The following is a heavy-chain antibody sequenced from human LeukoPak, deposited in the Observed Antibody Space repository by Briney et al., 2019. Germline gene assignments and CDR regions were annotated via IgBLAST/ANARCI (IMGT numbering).Heavy chain of an antibody. CDR1: GFTVSSNY. J-gene: IGHJ4*02. V-gene: IGHV3-66*01. D-gene: IGHD6-19*01. CDR3: ARDQMGPYSSGWYQY. CDR2: IYSGGST. Sequence: GGSLRLSCAASGFTVSSNYMSWVRQAPGKGLEWVSAIYSGGSTYYADSVKGRFTISRDNSKNTLYLQMNSLRAEDTAVYYCARDQMGPYSSGWYQYWGQGTLVTVSS.